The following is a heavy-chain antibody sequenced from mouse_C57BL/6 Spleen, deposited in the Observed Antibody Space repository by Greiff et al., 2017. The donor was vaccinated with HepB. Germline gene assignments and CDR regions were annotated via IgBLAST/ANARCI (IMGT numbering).Heavy chain of an antibody. CDR2: INPSNGGT. D-gene: IGHD4-1*01. CDR1: GYTFTSYW. Sequence: QVQLQQPGTELVKPGASVKLSCKASGYTFTSYWMHWVKQRPGQGLEWIGNINPSNGGTNYNEKFKSKATLTVDKSSSTAYMQLSSLASEDSAVYYGARSFNWDYFDYWGQGTTLTVAS. J-gene: IGHJ2*01. V-gene: IGHV1-53*01. CDR3: ARSFNWDYFDY.